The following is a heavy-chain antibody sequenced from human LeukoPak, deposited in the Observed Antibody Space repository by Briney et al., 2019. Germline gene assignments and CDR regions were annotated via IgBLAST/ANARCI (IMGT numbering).Heavy chain of an antibody. J-gene: IGHJ4*02. D-gene: IGHD2-2*01. CDR2: IYYSGST. CDR3: ARGVLPGAPGPFDY. Sequence: SETLSLTCTVSGGSISTYYWTWIRQPPGKGLEWIGYIYYSGSTKYNASLKSRVTISVDTSKNQFSLKLSSVTAADTAVYYCARGVLPGAPGPFDYWGQGTLVTVSS. CDR1: GGSISTYY. V-gene: IGHV4-59*01.